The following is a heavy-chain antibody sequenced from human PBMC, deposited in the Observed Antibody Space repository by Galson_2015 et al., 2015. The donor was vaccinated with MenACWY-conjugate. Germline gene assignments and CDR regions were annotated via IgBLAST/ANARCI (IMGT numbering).Heavy chain of an antibody. D-gene: IGHD5-12*01. Sequence: QSGAEVKKPGESLPISCTGSGYSFTNYWIGWVRQMPGKGLEWMGSIYPADSDTRYSPSFQGQVTISVDKSISTAYLQWSSLKASDTAMYYCARRRGHNAFDIWGQGTMVTVSS. J-gene: IGHJ3*02. CDR3: ARRRGHNAFDI. CDR2: IYPADSDT. V-gene: IGHV5-51*01. CDR1: GYSFTNYW.